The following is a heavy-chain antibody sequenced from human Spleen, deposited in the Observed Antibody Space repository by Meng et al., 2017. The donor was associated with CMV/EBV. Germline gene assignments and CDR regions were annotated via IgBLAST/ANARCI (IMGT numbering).Heavy chain of an antibody. CDR1: AHSTTTPKC. CDR2: IDHSGNS. CDR3: ARVREHTSLGNYWFDP. V-gene: IGHV4-4*02. D-gene: IGHD3-16*01. Sequence: SAHSTTTPKCLTWVRQPPGKGLEWVGEIDHSGNSNSNPSLKSRLTLSLDTSKNHLSLRMTSVTAEDTAIYYCARVREHTSLGNYWFDPWGQGTLVTVSS. J-gene: IGHJ5*02.